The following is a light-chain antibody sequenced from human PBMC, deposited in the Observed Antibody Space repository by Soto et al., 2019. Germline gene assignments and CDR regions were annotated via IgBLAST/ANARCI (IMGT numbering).Light chain of an antibody. J-gene: IGLJ1*01. Sequence: LTQPLSVSGSPGQSVTISCTGTSGDVGGSNHVSWYQHHPGQAPKFLIYDVTRRPSGVPDRFSGSKSGNTASLTISGLQAEDEADYYCCSDAGTYTFVLGTGTKVTVL. CDR1: SGDVGGSNH. CDR3: CSDAGTYTFV. CDR2: DVT. V-gene: IGLV2-11*01.